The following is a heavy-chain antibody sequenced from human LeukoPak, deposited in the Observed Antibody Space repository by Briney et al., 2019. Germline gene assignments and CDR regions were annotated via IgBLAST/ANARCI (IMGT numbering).Heavy chain of an antibody. D-gene: IGHD6-13*01. Sequence: GGSLRLSCAASGFTFSSYGMHWVRQAPGKGLEWVAVISYDGSNKYYADSVKGRFTISRDNSKNTLYLQMNSLRAEDTAVYYCAKDFSPAAAGKDLPYYYYGMAVWGQGTTVTVSS. CDR1: GFTFSSYG. CDR3: AKDFSPAAAGKDLPYYYYGMAV. J-gene: IGHJ6*02. CDR2: ISYDGSNK. V-gene: IGHV3-30*18.